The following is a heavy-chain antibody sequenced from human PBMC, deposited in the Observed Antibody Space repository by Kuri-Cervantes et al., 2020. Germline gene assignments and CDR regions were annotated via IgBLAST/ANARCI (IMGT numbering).Heavy chain of an antibody. CDR2: VNGDGTIT. CDR1: GFAFGSYW. D-gene: IGHD4-17*01. Sequence: GESLKISCAASGFAFGSYWMQWVRQVPGLGLVWVSLVNGDGTITTYADSVKGRFTISRDNAKNTLYLQMDGLRAEDTAVYYCARIPDYGDSVAPRDTRTGDYYFDYWGQGTLVTVSS. J-gene: IGHJ4*02. V-gene: IGHV3-74*01. CDR3: ARIPDYGDSVAPRDTRTGDYYFDY.